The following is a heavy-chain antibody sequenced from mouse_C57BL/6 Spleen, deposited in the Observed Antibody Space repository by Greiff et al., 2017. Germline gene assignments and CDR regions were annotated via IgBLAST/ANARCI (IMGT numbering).Heavy chain of an antibody. CDR1: GFTFSSYA. Sequence: DVKLVESGGGLVKPGGSLKLSCAASGFTFSSYAMSWVRQTPEKRLEWVATISDGGSYTYYPDNVMGRFTISRDNAKNNLYLQMSHLKSEDTAMYYCAGDLLRRRCAYWGQGTLVTVSA. J-gene: IGHJ3*01. CDR3: AGDLLRRRCAY. D-gene: IGHD1-1*01. CDR2: ISDGGSYT. V-gene: IGHV5-4*01.